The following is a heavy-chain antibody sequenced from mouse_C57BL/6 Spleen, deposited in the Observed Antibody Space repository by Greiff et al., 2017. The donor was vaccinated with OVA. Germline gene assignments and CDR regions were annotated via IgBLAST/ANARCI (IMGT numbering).Heavy chain of an antibody. V-gene: IGHV1-76*01. J-gene: IGHJ2*01. CDR3: ARSEITTVVKDY. D-gene: IGHD1-1*01. Sequence: QVHVKQSGAELVRPGASVKLSCKASGYTFTDYYINWVKQRPGQGLEWIARIYPGSGNTYYNEKFKGKATLTAEKSSSTAYMQLSSLTSEDSAVYFCARSEITTVVKDYWGQGTTLTVSS. CDR2: IYPGSGNT. CDR1: GYTFTDYY.